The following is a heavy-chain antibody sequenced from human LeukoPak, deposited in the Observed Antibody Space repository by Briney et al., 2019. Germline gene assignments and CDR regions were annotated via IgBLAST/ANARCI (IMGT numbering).Heavy chain of an antibody. J-gene: IGHJ1*01. CDR3: ARGLSWYYYDSSGWPNTAEYFQH. CDR2: INHSGST. V-gene: IGHV4-34*01. Sequence: SETLSLTCAVYGGSFSGYYWSWIRQPPGKGLEWIGEINHSGSTNYNPSLKSRVTISVDTSKNQFSLKLSSVTAADTAVYYCARGLSWYYYDSSGWPNTAEYFQHRGQGTIVTASS. D-gene: IGHD3-22*01. CDR1: GGSFSGYY.